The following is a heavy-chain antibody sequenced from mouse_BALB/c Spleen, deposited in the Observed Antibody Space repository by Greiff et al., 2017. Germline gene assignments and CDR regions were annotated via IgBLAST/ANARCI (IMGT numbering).Heavy chain of an antibody. V-gene: IGHV5-17*02. CDR3: ARFYYYAMDY. Sequence: EVHLVESGGGLVQPGGSRKLSCAASGFTFSSFGMRWVRQAPEKGLEWVAYISSGSSTIYYADTVKGRFTISRDNPKNTLFLQMTSLRSEDTAMYYCARFYYYAMDYWGQGTSVTVSS. J-gene: IGHJ4*01. CDR1: GFTFSSFG. CDR2: ISSGSSTI.